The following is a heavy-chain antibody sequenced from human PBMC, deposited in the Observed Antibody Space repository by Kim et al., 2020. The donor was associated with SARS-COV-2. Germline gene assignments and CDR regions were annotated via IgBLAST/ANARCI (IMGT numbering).Heavy chain of an antibody. J-gene: IGHJ4*02. D-gene: IGHD6-13*01. CDR3: ARDRIAPGGNFDY. V-gene: IGHV1-18*01. Sequence: AQKLQGRVTMTTDTSTSTAYMELRSLRSDDTAVYYCARDRIAPGGNFDYWGQGTLVTVSS.